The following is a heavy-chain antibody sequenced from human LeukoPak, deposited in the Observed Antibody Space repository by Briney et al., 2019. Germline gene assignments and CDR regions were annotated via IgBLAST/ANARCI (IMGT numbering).Heavy chain of an antibody. D-gene: IGHD4-17*01. CDR1: GFTFSSYG. CDR3: AKGTYYGDYALDY. V-gene: IGHV3-30*02. CDR2: IRYDGSNK. J-gene: IGHJ4*02. Sequence: GGSLRPSCAASGFTFSSYGMHWVRQAPGKGLEWVAFIRYDGSNKYYADSVKGRFTISRDNSKNTLYLQMNSLRAEDTAVYYCAKGTYYGDYALDYWGQGTLVTVSS.